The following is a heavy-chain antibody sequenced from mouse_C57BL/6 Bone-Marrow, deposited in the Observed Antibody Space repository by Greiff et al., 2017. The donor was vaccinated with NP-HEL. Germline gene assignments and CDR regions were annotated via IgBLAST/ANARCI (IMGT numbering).Heavy chain of an antibody. Sequence: QVQLQQPGAELVKPGASVKLSCKASGYTFTSYWMQWVKQRPGQGLEWIGEIDPSDSYTNYNQKFKGKATLTVDTSSSTAYMQLSSLTSEDSAVYYCARSYGSRYYYAMDYWGQGTSVTVSS. CDR3: ARSYGSRYYYAMDY. CDR1: GYTFTSYW. J-gene: IGHJ4*01. CDR2: IDPSDSYT. D-gene: IGHD1-1*01. V-gene: IGHV1-50*01.